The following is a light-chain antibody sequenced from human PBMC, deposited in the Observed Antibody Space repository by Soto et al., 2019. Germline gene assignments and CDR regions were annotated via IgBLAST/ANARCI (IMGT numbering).Light chain of an antibody. CDR3: QHYRTS. CDR2: GAS. J-gene: IGKJ4*01. V-gene: IGKV3-20*01. Sequence: EIVLTQSPGTLSLSPGERATLSCRASQSVSSSYLAWYQQKPGQAPRLLIYGASSRATGIPDRFSGSGSGTGFTLTITRLEPEDFEVYYCQHYRTSFGGGTKVEIK. CDR1: QSVSSSY.